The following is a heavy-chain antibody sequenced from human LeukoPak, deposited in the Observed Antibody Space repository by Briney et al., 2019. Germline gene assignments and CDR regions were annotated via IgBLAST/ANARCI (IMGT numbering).Heavy chain of an antibody. D-gene: IGHD6-19*01. J-gene: IGHJ4*02. CDR2: IRESGERT. CDR1: GFTFSNVA. Sequence: GGSLRLSCGASGFTFSNVAMTWVRQAPGKGLEWVSSIRESGERTYYADSVKGRFTISRDNSKDTLYLQMNALGAGDTAVYYCARESPGTRGWYTADYWGQGTLVTVFS. V-gene: IGHV3-23*01. CDR3: ARESPGTRGWYTADY.